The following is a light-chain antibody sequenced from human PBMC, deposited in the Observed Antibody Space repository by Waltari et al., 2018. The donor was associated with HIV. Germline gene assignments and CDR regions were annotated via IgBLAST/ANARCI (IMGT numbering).Light chain of an antibody. V-gene: IGKV1-39*01. CDR3: QQSFSTPWT. Sequence: DIKMTQSPSSLSAYMGNRITINCRASQAIKTYLKWYAQRPGEAPKLLIFDATRLHTGVTNRFSGTGSGTHFTLTISSLQPEDSGTYYCQQSFSTPWTFGQETKV. CDR2: DAT. CDR1: QAIKTY. J-gene: IGKJ1*01.